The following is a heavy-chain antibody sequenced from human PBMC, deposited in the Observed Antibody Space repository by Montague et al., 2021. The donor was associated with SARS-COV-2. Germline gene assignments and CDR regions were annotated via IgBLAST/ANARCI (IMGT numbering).Heavy chain of an antibody. D-gene: IGHD6-6*01. J-gene: IGHJ3*01. V-gene: IGHV3-48*04. CDR2: ISSSTNII. CDR1: GFTFSSYS. Sequence: SLRLSCAASGFTFSSYSVNWIRQAPGKGLEWISYISSSTNIIYYADSVKGRFTISRDNARNSLYLQMNSLRVDDTAVYYCAKDLVHRAARPDALDVWGQGTVVTVSS. CDR3: AKDLVHRAARPDALDV.